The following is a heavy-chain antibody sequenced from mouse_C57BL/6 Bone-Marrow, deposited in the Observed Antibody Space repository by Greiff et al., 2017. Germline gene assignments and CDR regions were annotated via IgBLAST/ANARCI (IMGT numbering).Heavy chain of an antibody. CDR2: IYPGNSDT. V-gene: IGHV1-5*01. D-gene: IGHD1-1*01. J-gene: IGHJ1*03. CDR3: TITTVVATDFDV. CDR1: GYTFTSYW. Sequence: DVKLQESGTVLARPGASVKMSCKTSGYTFTSYWMHWVKQRPGQGLEWIGAIYPGNSDTSYNQKFKGKAKLTAVTSASTAYMELSSLTNEDSAVYYCTITTVVATDFDVWGTGTTVTVSS.